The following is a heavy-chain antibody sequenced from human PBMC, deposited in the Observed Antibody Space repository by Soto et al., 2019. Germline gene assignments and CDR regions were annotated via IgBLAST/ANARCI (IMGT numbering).Heavy chain of an antibody. J-gene: IGHJ3*02. CDR3: ARAPHVLRFLEWLRPNEAFDI. D-gene: IGHD3-3*01. Sequence: QVQLVQSGAEVKKPGASVKVSCKASGYTFTSYGISWVRQAPGQGLEWMGWISAYNGNTNYAQKLQGRVTMTTDTSTSTTYMELRSLRSDDTAVYYCARAPHVLRFLEWLRPNEAFDIWGQGTMVTVSS. CDR1: GYTFTSYG. V-gene: IGHV1-18*01. CDR2: ISAYNGNT.